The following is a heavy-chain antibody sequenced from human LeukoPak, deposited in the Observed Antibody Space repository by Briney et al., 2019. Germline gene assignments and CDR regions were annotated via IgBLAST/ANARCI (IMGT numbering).Heavy chain of an antibody. CDR3: ARDQDVAAAGTWGSLDY. Sequence: SCKASGGTFSYYGIHWVRQAPGKWLEWVAVISYDATNKYYTDSVKGRFTISRDNSKNTLYLQMNSLRAEDTAVYYCARDQDVAAAGTWGSLDYWGQGTLVIVSS. V-gene: IGHV3-30*03. J-gene: IGHJ4*02. CDR1: GGTFSYYG. D-gene: IGHD6-13*01. CDR2: ISYDATNK.